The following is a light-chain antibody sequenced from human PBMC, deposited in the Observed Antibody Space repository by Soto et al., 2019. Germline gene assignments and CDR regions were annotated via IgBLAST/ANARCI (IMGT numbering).Light chain of an antibody. CDR3: SSYAGSNTLV. Sequence: QSALTQPPSASGSPGQSVTISCAGSGSVIAVYDFVSWYQQHPGTAPKLIIYEVTKRPSGVPDRFSGSKSASTASLTVSGLQAEDEADYYCSSYAGSNTLVFGGGTKVTVL. V-gene: IGLV2-8*01. CDR2: EVT. J-gene: IGLJ2*01. CDR1: GSVIAVYDF.